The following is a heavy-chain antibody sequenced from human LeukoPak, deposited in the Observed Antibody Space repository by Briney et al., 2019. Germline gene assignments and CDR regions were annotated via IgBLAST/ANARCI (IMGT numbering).Heavy chain of an antibody. J-gene: IGHJ4*02. CDR3: ARGGYCSSTSCYATVPVDY. CDR2: ISGSGGST. D-gene: IGHD2-2*01. Sequence: GGSLRLSCAASGFTFSSYAMSWVRQAPGKGLEWVSAISGSGGSTYYADSVKGRFTISGDNSKNTLYLQMNSLRAEDTAVYYCARGGYCSSTSCYATVPVDYWGQGTLVTVSS. V-gene: IGHV3-23*01. CDR1: GFTFSSYA.